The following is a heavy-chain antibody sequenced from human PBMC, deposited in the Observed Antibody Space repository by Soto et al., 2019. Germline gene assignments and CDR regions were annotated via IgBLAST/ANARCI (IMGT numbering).Heavy chain of an antibody. Sequence: QVQLQASGPGLEKPSQTLSLTCTVSGDSISSGGYYWSWIRQHPGKGLEWIGYIYYSGTTYYNPSLESRVTISADTSENQFSLKVNSVTVADTAVYYCASTYYTGSSGPFDYWGQGTLVTVSS. CDR2: IYYSGTT. J-gene: IGHJ4*02. V-gene: IGHV4-31*03. CDR1: GDSISSGGYY. D-gene: IGHD3-22*01. CDR3: ASTYYTGSSGPFDY.